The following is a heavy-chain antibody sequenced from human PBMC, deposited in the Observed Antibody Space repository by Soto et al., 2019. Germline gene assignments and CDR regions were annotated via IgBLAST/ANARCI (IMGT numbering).Heavy chain of an antibody. CDR1: GGTFSSYA. J-gene: IGHJ4*02. CDR3: ASSRDIVARPGDY. D-gene: IGHD5-12*01. CDR2: IIPIFGTA. Sequence: SVKVSCKASGGTFSSYAISWVRQAPGQGLEWMGGIIPIFGTANYAQKFQGRVTITADESTSTAYMELSSLRSEDTAVYYCASSRDIVARPGDYWGQGTLVNVSS. V-gene: IGHV1-69*13.